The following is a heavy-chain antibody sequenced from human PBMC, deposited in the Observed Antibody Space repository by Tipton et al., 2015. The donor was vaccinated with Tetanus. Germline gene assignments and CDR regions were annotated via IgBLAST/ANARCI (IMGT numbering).Heavy chain of an antibody. CDR1: GGSLSRYY. D-gene: IGHD5-24*01. Sequence: LRLSCAVYGGSLSRYYWTWIRQPLGKGLEWIGEVDDSGSTNYSPSLKSRVTISLDTSKNEFSLTLSSVTAADTAVYYCARGGRDAYNNPLGAFDVWGRGTTVTVSS. J-gene: IGHJ3*01. CDR2: VDDSGST. V-gene: IGHV4-34*01. CDR3: ARGGRDAYNNPLGAFDV.